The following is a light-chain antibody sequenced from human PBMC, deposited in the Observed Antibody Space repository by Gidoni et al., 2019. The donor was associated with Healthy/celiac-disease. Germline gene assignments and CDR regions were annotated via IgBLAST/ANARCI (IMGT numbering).Light chain of an antibody. V-gene: IGKV2D-29*01. CDR2: DVS. CDR1: QCLVSRDGKTY. J-gene: IGKJ4*01. Sequence: DGATTQTALTQSVTPGQSAPSASESIQCLVSRDGKTYLAWYLQKPGQAPQLLIYDVSNRFSGVPDRFSGSGSGTDFTLKISRVEAEDVGVYYCKQSIHLPPLTFGGGTKVEIK. CDR3: KQSIHLPPLT.